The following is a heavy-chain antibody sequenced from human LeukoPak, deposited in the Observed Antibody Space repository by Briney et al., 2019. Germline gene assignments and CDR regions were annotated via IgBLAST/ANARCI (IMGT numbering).Heavy chain of an antibody. CDR1: GGSISLYY. Sequence: PSETLSLTCSVSGGSISLYYWGWIRQPPGKGLEWIGSIYHSGSTYYNPSLKSRVTMSVDTSKNQFSLKLSSVTAADTAVYYCARHDYGLHFDYWGQGTLVTVSS. J-gene: IGHJ4*02. CDR2: IYHSGST. D-gene: IGHD4-17*01. CDR3: ARHDYGLHFDY. V-gene: IGHV4-38-2*01.